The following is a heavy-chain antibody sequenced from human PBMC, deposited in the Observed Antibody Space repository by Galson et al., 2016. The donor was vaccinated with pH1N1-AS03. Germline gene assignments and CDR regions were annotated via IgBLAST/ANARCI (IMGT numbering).Heavy chain of an antibody. J-gene: IGHJ2*01. CDR3: ARHNPPGDYGGSNWYVDL. D-gene: IGHD4-23*01. V-gene: IGHV4-59*08. CDR2: IYYSGTT. Sequence: SETLSLTCTVSGGSISSYYWSWIRQPPGKGLEWIGHIYYSGTTNHNPSLTSRVTILVDTSKNQFSLKLTSVTAADTAVYYCARHNPPGDYGGSNWYVDLRGRGTLVTVSS. CDR1: GGSISSYY.